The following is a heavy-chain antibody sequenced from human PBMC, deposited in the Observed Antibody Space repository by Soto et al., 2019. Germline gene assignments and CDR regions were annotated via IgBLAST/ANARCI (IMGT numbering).Heavy chain of an antibody. D-gene: IGHD6-19*01. CDR1: GFSLANYP. CDR3: AKGPHTNVGWPYYFES. CDR2: SSPRGDTI. J-gene: IGHJ4*02. Sequence: VSLRLSCVASGFSLANYPMNWVRQTPGKGLEWISYSSPRGDTIYYAVSVEGRFTISRDNARNSLSLHMSSLRDEDSALYYCAKGPHTNVGWPYYFESWGQGVPVTVSS. V-gene: IGHV3-48*02.